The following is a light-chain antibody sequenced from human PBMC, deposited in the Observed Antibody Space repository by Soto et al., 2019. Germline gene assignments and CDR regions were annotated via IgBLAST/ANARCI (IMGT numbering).Light chain of an antibody. V-gene: IGKV3-15*01. Sequence: EVLMTQSPDTLYVSPVERVTLSCMASQSVSDKLSWYQQKPGQGPRLLVYRASTRTLGLPARFSGSESGTEFTLPIRSLQSEDFAIYYCQQYNTWPITFGQGTRLEN. J-gene: IGKJ5*01. CDR2: RAS. CDR1: QSVSDK. CDR3: QQYNTWPIT.